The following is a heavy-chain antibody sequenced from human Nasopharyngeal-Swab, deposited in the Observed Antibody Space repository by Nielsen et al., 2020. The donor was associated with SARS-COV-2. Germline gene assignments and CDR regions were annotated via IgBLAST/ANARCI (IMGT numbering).Heavy chain of an antibody. CDR1: GYTFTSYG. V-gene: IGHV1-18*01. CDR2: ISAYNGNT. D-gene: IGHD4-17*01. CDR3: ASTALDATVTTSVFYYYYGMDV. Sequence: ASVKVPCKASGYTFTSYGISWVRQAPGQGLEWMRWISAYNGNTNYAQKLQGRVTMTTDTSTSTAYMELRSLRSDDTAVYYCASTALDATVTTSVFYYYYGMDVWGQGTTVTVSS. J-gene: IGHJ6*02.